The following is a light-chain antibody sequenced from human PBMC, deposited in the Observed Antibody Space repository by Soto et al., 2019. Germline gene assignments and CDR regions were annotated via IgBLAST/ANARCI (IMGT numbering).Light chain of an antibody. CDR2: DAS. CDR3: QQYYSYWT. CDR1: QTISNW. Sequence: DIQMTQSPSTLSASVGDRVTITCRASQTISNWLAWYQQKPGKAPRLLIYDASTLESGVPSRFSGSASGTEFSLTISSLQPDDFATYYCQQYYSYWTFGQGTKVEIK. V-gene: IGKV1-5*01. J-gene: IGKJ1*01.